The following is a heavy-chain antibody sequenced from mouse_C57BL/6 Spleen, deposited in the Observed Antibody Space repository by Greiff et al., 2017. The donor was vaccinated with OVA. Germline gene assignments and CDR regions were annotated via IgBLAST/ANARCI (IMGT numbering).Heavy chain of an antibody. Sequence: QVQLQQSGAELVKPGASVKLSCKASGYTFTSYWMHWVKQRPGQGLEWIGMIHPNSGSTNYNEKFKSKATLTVDKSSSTAYMQLSSLTSEDSAVYYCATYYSNPAWFAYWGQGTLVTVSA. J-gene: IGHJ3*01. CDR2: IHPNSGST. V-gene: IGHV1-64*01. CDR3: ATYYSNPAWFAY. CDR1: GYTFTSYW. D-gene: IGHD2-5*01.